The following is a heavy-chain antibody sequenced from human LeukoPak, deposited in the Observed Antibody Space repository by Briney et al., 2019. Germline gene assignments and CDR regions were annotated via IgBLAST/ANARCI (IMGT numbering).Heavy chain of an antibody. CDR2: IYSGGST. Sequence: GGSLRLSCAASGFTFSSDYMSWVRQAPGKGLEWVSVIYSGGSTYYSDSVKGRFTISRDKSKNKVYLQMNRLRFEDTAMYYCARNWFDPWGQGTLVTVSS. CDR3: ARNWFDP. V-gene: IGHV3-53*05. J-gene: IGHJ5*02. CDR1: GFTFSSDY.